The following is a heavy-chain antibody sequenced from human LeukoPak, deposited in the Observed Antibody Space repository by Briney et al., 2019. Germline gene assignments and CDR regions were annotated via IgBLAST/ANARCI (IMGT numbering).Heavy chain of an antibody. CDR1: GGSISSSNFY. CDR2: IYHSGST. CDR3: ARDFTFGGVIVVNDY. Sequence: PSETLSLTCTVSGGSISSSNFYWGWIRQPPGKGLEWIGSIYHSGSTYYNPSLKSRVTISVDTSKNQFSLKLSSVTAADTAVYYCARDFTFGGVIVVNDYWGQGTLVTVSS. V-gene: IGHV4-39*07. J-gene: IGHJ4*02. D-gene: IGHD3-16*02.